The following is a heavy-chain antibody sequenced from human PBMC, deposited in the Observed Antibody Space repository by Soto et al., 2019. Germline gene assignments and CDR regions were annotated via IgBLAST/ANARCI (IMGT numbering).Heavy chain of an antibody. CDR3: AKDRGGDCSDDACYFGGDY. D-gene: IGHD2-15*01. J-gene: IGHJ4*02. CDR1: GFTFRFYG. V-gene: IGHV3-30*18. Sequence: LRLSCAASGFTFRFYGMHWVRQPPGKGLECVAVISHDGSNAFYADSVKGRFTISRDNSKNMLYLQMNSLKPEDTAVYYCAKDRGGDCSDDACYFGGDYWGRGNLVTVSS. CDR2: ISHDGSNA.